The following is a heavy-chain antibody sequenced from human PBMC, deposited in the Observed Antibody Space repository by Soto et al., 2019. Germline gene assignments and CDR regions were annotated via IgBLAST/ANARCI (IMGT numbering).Heavy chain of an antibody. Sequence: GESLKISCKGSGYSFTSYWIGWVRQMPGKGLEWMGIIYPGDSDTRYSPSFQGQVTISADKSINTAYLQWSSLKASDTAMYYCARDLGYYESDGYFDYWGQGALVTVSS. V-gene: IGHV5-51*01. CDR1: GYSFTSYW. J-gene: IGHJ4*02. CDR3: ARDLGYYESDGYFDY. D-gene: IGHD3-22*01. CDR2: IYPGDSDT.